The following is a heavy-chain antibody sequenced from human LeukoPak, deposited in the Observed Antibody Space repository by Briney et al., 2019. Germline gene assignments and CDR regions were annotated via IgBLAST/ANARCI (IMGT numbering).Heavy chain of an antibody. J-gene: IGHJ4*02. D-gene: IGHD3-22*01. V-gene: IGHV4-39*01. CDR2: IYYSGST. CDR3: ARGVYYYDSSGPL. CDR1: GGSISSSSYY. Sequence: SETLSLTCTVSGGSISSSSYYWGWIRQPPGKGLEWIGSIYYSGSTYYNPSLKSRVTISVDTSKNQFSLKLSSVTAADTAVYYCARGVYYYDSSGPLWGQGTLVTVSS.